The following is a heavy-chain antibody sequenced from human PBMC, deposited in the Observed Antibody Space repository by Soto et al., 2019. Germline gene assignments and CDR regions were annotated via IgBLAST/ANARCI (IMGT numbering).Heavy chain of an antibody. D-gene: IGHD1-26*01. J-gene: IGHJ4*02. CDR2: VRHSGTI. CDR1: STTSQY. V-gene: IGHV4-39*01. Sequence: SETLSLTCTVSSTTSQYWGWIRQPPGKGLEWIGSVRHSGTIYYNPSLKSRVTISVDRSKNQFSLKLSSVTAADTALYYCAAPYSGSTYCFDYWAQGTLVTVSS. CDR3: AAPYSGSTYCFDY.